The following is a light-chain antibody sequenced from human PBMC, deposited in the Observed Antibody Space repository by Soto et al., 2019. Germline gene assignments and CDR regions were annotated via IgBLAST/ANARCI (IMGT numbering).Light chain of an antibody. CDR3: QQYNSYPIT. V-gene: IGKV1-5*01. CDR1: QSISSW. Sequence: DIQMTQSPSTLSASVGDRVTITCRASQSISSWLAWYQQKPGKAPKLLIYDASNLESGVPSRFSGSGSGTEFTLTISSLRPDDFANYYCQQYNSYPITFGQGTRLEIK. CDR2: DAS. J-gene: IGKJ5*01.